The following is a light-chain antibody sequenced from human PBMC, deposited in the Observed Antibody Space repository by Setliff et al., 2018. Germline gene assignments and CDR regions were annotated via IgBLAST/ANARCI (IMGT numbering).Light chain of an antibody. CDR2: GNN. CDR3: QSYDSSLSAYV. CDR1: SSNIGTGYD. J-gene: IGLJ1*01. V-gene: IGLV1-40*01. Sequence: QSVLTQPPSVSGAPGQRVTISCAGRSSNIGTGYDVHWYQQFPGTAPKLLIYGNNIRPSGVPDRFSGSQSGTSASLAITGLHSEDEADYYCQSYDSSLSAYVFGTGTRSPS.